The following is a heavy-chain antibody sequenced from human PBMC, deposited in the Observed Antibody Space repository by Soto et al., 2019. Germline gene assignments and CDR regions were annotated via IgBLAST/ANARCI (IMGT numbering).Heavy chain of an antibody. V-gene: IGHV4-34*01. D-gene: IGHD5-18*01. CDR1: DGYFSTYY. CDR3: ARGNPSGYRFGPRNFFYYGLDV. Sequence: SETLSLTCAVDDGYFSTYYWNWIRQAPGKGLEWIGKINHSGSNNYNPSLKSRVTISIDMSKRQVSLKLNSATAADTAVYFCARGNPSGYRFGPRNFFYYGLDVWGPGTTVTVYS. J-gene: IGHJ6*02. CDR2: INHSGSN.